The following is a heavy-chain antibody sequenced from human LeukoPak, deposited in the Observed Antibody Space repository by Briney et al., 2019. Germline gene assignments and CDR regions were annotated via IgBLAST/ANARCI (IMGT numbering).Heavy chain of an antibody. CDR2: IWYDGSNK. CDR3: ARDSNDSSGWSEGY. J-gene: IGHJ4*02. Sequence: GGSLRLSCAASGFTFSSYGMHWVRQAPGKGLEWVAVIWYDGSNKYYADSVKGRFTISRGNSKNTLYLQMNSLRAEDTAVYYCARDSNDSSGWSEGYWGQGTLVTVSS. V-gene: IGHV3-33*01. D-gene: IGHD3-22*01. CDR1: GFTFSSYG.